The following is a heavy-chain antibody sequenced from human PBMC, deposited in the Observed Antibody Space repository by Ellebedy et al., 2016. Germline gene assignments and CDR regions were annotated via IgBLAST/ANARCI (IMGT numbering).Heavy chain of an antibody. Sequence: GESLKISXAASGFSFSDYYMSWIRQAPGKGLKWISYIRSSGSTIYYADSVKGRFTISRDNTKNSLYLQMNSLRAEDTAVYYCARERREYYYYYYIDVWGKGTTVTVSS. V-gene: IGHV3-11*01. CDR3: ARERREYYYYYYIDV. CDR1: GFSFSDYY. CDR2: IRSSGSTI. J-gene: IGHJ6*03.